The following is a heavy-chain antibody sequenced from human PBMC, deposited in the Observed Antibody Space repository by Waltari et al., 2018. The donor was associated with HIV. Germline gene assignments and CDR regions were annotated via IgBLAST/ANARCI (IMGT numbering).Heavy chain of an antibody. CDR2: ISYDGSNK. J-gene: IGHJ4*02. CDR1: GFTFSSYA. Sequence: QVQLVESGGGVVQPGRSLRLSCAASGFTFSSYAMHWVRQAPGKGLECVAVISYDGSNKYYADSVKGRFTISRDNSKNTLYLQMNSLRAEDTAVYYCARVRVPAAPFDYWGQGTLVTVSS. V-gene: IGHV3-30*04. D-gene: IGHD2-2*01. CDR3: ARVRVPAAPFDY.